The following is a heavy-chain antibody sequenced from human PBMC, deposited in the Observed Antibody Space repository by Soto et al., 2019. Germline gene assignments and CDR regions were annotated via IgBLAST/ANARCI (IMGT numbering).Heavy chain of an antibody. CDR2: ILYDGINK. D-gene: IGHD2-15*01. CDR3: AKESMVAATLFEY. CDR1: GFTFSNYG. V-gene: IGHV3-30*18. J-gene: IGHJ4*02. Sequence: QVRLVESGGGVVQPGRSLRLSCAASGFTFSNYGMHWVRQAPGKGLEWVAVILYDGINKYYANSVKGRFTISIDNSKSTMYLHINRLATKVTAVYYCAKESMVAATLFEYWGQGTLVTVSS.